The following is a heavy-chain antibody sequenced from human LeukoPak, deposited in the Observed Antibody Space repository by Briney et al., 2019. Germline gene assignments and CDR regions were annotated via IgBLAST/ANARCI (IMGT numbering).Heavy chain of an antibody. J-gene: IGHJ6*04. CDR1: GGTFSSYA. D-gene: IGHD1-1*01. V-gene: IGHV1-69*06. CDR3: ARDSSTKYNCNDLLQRDYYYGMDV. CDR2: IIPIFGTA. Sequence: ASVKVSCKASGGTFSSYAISWVRQAPGQGLEWMGGIIPIFGTANYAQKFQGRVTITADKSTSTAYMELSSLRSEDTAVYYCARDSSTKYNCNDLLQRDYYYGMDVWGKGTTVTVSS.